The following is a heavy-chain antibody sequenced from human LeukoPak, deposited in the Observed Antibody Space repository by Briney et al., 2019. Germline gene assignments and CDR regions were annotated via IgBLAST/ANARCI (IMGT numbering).Heavy chain of an antibody. D-gene: IGHD6-13*01. Sequence: SVKVSCKASGYTFTSYAISWVRQAPGQGLEWMGRIMPILDIVNFAQMFQGGVTITADKSTTTAYMELTSLRSDDTAVYYCTREQGIAAAGVFDSWGQGTLVTVSS. J-gene: IGHJ4*02. V-gene: IGHV1-69*10. CDR2: IMPILDIV. CDR1: GYTFTSYA. CDR3: TREQGIAAAGVFDS.